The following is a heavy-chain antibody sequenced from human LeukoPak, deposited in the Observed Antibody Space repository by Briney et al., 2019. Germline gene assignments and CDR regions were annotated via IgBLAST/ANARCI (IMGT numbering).Heavy chain of an antibody. J-gene: IGHJ4*02. CDR1: GFAFSSYA. V-gene: IGHV3-23*01. CDR2: IDGGGGRT. D-gene: IGHD3-22*01. Sequence: GGSLRLSCTASGFAFSSYAMSWVRQAPGVGLEWVSAIDGGGGRTWHADSVRGRFTISRDNSKNTLFMQMNSPRAKDTAVYYCAKDFYDSSGSRYDYWGQGTLVTVSS. CDR3: AKDFYDSSGSRYDY.